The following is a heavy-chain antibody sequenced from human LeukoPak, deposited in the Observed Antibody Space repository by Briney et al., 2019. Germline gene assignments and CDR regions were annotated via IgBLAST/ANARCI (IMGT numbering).Heavy chain of an antibody. CDR1: GGSISGYY. J-gene: IGHJ4*02. CDR2: IYASGST. V-gene: IGHV4-59*01. Sequence: PSETLSLTCTVSGGSISGYYWAWLRQPPGKGPEWIGYIYASGSTNYNPSLKSRVTISVDTSKNQFSLKLNYVTTADTAVYFCARETVMVLDYWGPGILVTVSS. D-gene: IGHD5-18*01. CDR3: ARETVMVLDY.